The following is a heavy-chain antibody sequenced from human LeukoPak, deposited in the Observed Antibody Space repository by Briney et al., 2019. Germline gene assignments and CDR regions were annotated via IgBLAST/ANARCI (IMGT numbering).Heavy chain of an antibody. V-gene: IGHV3-66*01. CDR2: IYSGGST. Sequence: GGSLRLSCSASGFTVSGNYMSWVRQAPGKGLEWVTVIYSGGSTFYADSVKGRFTISRDNSKDTLFLQMSSLRAEDTAVYYCARASTVVTRSATNDAFDIWGQGTMVTVSS. J-gene: IGHJ3*02. CDR1: GFTVSGNY. D-gene: IGHD4-23*01. CDR3: ARASTVVTRSATNDAFDI.